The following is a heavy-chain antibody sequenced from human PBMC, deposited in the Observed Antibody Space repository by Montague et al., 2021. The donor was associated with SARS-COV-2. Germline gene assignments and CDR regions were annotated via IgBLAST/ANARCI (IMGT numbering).Heavy chain of an antibody. D-gene: IGHD5/OR15-5a*01. Sequence: SLRLSCAASGFTFSKYRMNWVRQAPGKGLEWVSSISTSSLYIYYAASVKGRFTISRANAKNSLFLQMDSLRAEDTAVYYCARALSASYSVGGDSFDIWGQGTTVTVSS. CDR3: ARALSASYSVGGDSFDI. J-gene: IGHJ3*02. CDR2: ISTSSLYI. V-gene: IGHV3-21*01. CDR1: GFTFSKYR.